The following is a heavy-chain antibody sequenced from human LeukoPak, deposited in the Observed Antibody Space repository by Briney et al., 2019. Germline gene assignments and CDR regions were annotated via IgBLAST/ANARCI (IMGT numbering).Heavy chain of an antibody. D-gene: IGHD6-13*01. J-gene: IGHJ4*02. CDR3: ATLSRGAAAGFDY. CDR2: IYYSGST. Sequence: SETLSLPCTVSGGSISSYYWSWIRQPPGKGLEWIGYIYYSGSTNYNPSLKSRVTISVDTSKNQFSLKLTSVTAADTAVYYCATLSRGAAAGFDYWGQGTLVTVSS. CDR1: GGSISSYY. V-gene: IGHV4-59*08.